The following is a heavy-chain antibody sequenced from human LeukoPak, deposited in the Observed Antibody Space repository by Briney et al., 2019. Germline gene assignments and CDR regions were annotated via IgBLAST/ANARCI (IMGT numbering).Heavy chain of an antibody. Sequence: SETLSLTCTVSGGSISSYYWSWIRQPAGKGLEWIGRIYTSGSTNYNPSLKSRVTMSVDTSKNQFSLKLSSVTAAGTAVYYCARGNYYYGSGSLYYFDYWGQGTLVTVSS. J-gene: IGHJ4*02. CDR2: IYTSGST. CDR1: GGSISSYY. V-gene: IGHV4-4*07. CDR3: ARGNYYYGSGSLYYFDY. D-gene: IGHD3-10*01.